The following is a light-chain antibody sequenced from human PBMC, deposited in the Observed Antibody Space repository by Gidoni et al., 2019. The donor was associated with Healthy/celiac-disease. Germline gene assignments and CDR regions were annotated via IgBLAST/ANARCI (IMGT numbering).Light chain of an antibody. CDR1: QRLLHRNGYNY. V-gene: IGKV2-28*01. CDR3: RQALQTLT. J-gene: IGKJ4*01. Sequence: DMVMTQSPLSLPVTPGEPASISCRSSQRLLHRNGYNYLDWYLQKPGQSPQLLIYLGSNRASGVPDRFSGSVSGTAFTLKISRVEAEDVGVYYCRQALQTLTFGGGTKVEIK. CDR2: LGS.